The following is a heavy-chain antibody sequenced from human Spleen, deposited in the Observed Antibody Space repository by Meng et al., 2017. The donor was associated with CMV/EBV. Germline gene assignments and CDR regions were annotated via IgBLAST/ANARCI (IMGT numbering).Heavy chain of an antibody. CDR2: IYYSGST. CDR1: GGSISSYY. Sequence: SETLSLTCTVSGGSISSYYWSWIRQPPGKGLEWIGYIYYSGSTNYNPSLKSRVTISVDTSKNQFSLKLSSVTAADTAIYYCARDRRPLSNNWFDPWGQGTLVTVSS. J-gene: IGHJ5*02. CDR3: ARDRRPLSNNWFDP. D-gene: IGHD2/OR15-2a*01. V-gene: IGHV4-59*01.